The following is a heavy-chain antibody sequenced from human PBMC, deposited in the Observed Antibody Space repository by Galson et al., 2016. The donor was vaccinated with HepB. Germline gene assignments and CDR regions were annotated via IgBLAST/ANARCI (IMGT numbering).Heavy chain of an antibody. V-gene: IGHV3-23*01. CDR3: AKGDYGDYLHYFDS. CDR2: VSGSGAIT. Sequence: GKGLEWVSAVSGSGAITYYGDSVRGRFTVSRDNSKNTLYLYMDSLRAEDTAVYYCAKGDYGDYLHYFDSWGQGTLVTVSS. D-gene: IGHD4-17*01. J-gene: IGHJ4*02.